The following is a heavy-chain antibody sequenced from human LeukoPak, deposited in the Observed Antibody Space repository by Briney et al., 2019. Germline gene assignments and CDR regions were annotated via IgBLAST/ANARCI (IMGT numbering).Heavy chain of an antibody. CDR2: IYHSGST. Sequence: SETLSLTCTVSGGSISSSNWWSWVRQPPGKGLEWIGEIYHSGSTNYNPSLKSRVTILVDKSKNQFSLKLSSVTAADTAEYYCARLSLNVLEWSPIKGKETHYFDSWGQGTLVTVSS. CDR1: GGSISSSNW. J-gene: IGHJ4*02. CDR3: ARLSLNVLEWSPIKGKETHYFDS. V-gene: IGHV4-4*02. D-gene: IGHD3-3*01.